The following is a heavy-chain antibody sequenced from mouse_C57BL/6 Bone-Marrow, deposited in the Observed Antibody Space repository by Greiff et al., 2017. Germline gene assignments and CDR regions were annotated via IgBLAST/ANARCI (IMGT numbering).Heavy chain of an antibody. CDR2: INPSDGST. D-gene: IGHD1-1*01. J-gene: IGHJ1*03. CDR1: GYTFTSYD. CDR3: ARVAFAGSSGDWYFDV. Sequence: VQLQQSGPELVKPGASVKLSCKASGYTFTSYDINWVKQRPGQGLEWIGWINPSDGSTKYNEKFKGKATLTVDTSSSTAYVELNSLTSEDSAVYVCARVAFAGSSGDWYFDVWGTGTTVTVSS. V-gene: IGHV1-85*01.